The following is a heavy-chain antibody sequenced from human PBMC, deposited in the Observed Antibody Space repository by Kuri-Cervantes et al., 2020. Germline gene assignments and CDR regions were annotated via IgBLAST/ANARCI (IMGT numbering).Heavy chain of an antibody. V-gene: IGHV3-15*01. CDR3: TTDPHYYDYYYCGMDV. J-gene: IGHJ6*02. Sequence: GESLSLSCAASGFTFSNAWMSWVRQAPGKGLEWVGRIKSKTDGGTTDYAAPVKGRFAISRDDSKNTLYLQMNSLKTEDTAVYYCTTDPHYYDYYYCGMDVWGQGTTVTVSS. CDR1: GFTFSNAW. D-gene: IGHD3-22*01. CDR2: IKSKTDGGTT.